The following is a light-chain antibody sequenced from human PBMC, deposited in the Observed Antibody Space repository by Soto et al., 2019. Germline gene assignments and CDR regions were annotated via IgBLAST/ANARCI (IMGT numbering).Light chain of an antibody. V-gene: IGLV2-14*03. J-gene: IGLJ2*01. Sequence: QSALTQPASVSGSPGQSITISCTGTSSDVGGYNYVSWYQHHPGKAPKLMIYDVSNRPSGVSNRFSGSKSGNTASLTISGLQAEDEADYYCNSYTTSSTLVFGGGTKVIVL. CDR2: DVS. CDR3: NSYTTSSTLV. CDR1: SSDVGGYNY.